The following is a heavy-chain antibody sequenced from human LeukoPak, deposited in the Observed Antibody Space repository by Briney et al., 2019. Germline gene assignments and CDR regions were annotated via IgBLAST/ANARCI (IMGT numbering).Heavy chain of an antibody. CDR3: ARDADHYCSGGSCYYPDY. D-gene: IGHD2-15*01. Sequence: GASVKVSCKASGYTFTSYYMHWVRQAPGQGLEWMGIINPSGGSTSYAQKFQGRVTMTRDTSTSTVYMELSSLRSEDTAVYYCARDADHYCSGGSCYYPDYWGQGTLVIVSS. J-gene: IGHJ4*02. V-gene: IGHV1-46*01. CDR2: INPSGGST. CDR1: GYTFTSYY.